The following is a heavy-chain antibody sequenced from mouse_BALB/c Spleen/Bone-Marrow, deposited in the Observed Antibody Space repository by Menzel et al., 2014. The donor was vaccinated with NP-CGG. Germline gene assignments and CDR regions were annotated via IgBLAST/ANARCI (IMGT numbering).Heavy chain of an antibody. CDR1: GYTFTSYL. V-gene: IGHV1S22*01. Sequence: LQQSGSELVRPGASVKLSCKASGYTFTSYLIHWVKQRPGQGLEWIGNIYPGSGSTNYDEKFRSKATLTVDTSSSTAYMQLSSLTSEDSAVYYCTRTYGNYPAWFAYWGQVTLVTVSA. J-gene: IGHJ3*01. CDR2: IYPGSGST. D-gene: IGHD2-1*01. CDR3: TRTYGNYPAWFAY.